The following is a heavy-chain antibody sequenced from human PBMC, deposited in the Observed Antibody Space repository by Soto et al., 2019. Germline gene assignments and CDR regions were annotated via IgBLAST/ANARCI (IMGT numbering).Heavy chain of an antibody. CDR1: GGCFSGYY. J-gene: IGHJ3*02. D-gene: IGHD3-9*01. CDR2: INHSGST. V-gene: IGHV4-34*01. Sequence: SETLALTCAVSGGCFSGYYWSWIRQPPGKGLEWIGEINHSGSTNYNPSLKSRVTISVDTSKNQFSLKLSSVTAADTAVYYCARGRYYDILTGYHTGEYAFESWGQGTMVTVSS. CDR3: ARGRYYDILTGYHTGEYAFES.